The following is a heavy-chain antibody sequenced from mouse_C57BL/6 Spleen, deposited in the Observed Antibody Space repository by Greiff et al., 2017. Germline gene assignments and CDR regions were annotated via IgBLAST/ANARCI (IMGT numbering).Heavy chain of an antibody. D-gene: IGHD2-4*01. CDR3: ARDYDYDDGAWFAY. J-gene: IGHJ3*01. Sequence: VQRQQSGPELVKPGASVKISCKASGYAFSSSWMNWVKQRPGKGLEWIGRIYPGDGDTNYNGKFKGKATLTADKSSSTAYMQLSSLTSEDSAVYFCARDYDYDDGAWFAYWGQGTLVTVSA. V-gene: IGHV1-82*01. CDR2: IYPGDGDT. CDR1: GYAFSSSW.